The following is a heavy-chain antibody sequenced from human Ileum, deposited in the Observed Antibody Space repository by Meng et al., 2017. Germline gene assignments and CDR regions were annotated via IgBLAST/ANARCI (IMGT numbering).Heavy chain of an antibody. Sequence: QVQLQESGPGLVKPSQNLALTCAVSGDSINRGDHYWTWIRQPPGKGPEWMGYIYSSGRTYYTPSLKGRLTISADTSQSTFSLKLNSVTATDTAVYFCAKATYLGSGYYFDYWGQGALVTVSS. CDR2: IYSSGRT. V-gene: IGHV4-30-4*01. D-gene: IGHD3-10*01. CDR1: GDSINRGDHY. CDR3: AKATYLGSGYYFDY. J-gene: IGHJ4*02.